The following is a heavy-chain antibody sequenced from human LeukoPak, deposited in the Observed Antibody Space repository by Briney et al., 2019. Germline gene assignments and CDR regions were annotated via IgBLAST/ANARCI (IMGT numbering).Heavy chain of an antibody. CDR2: INPNSGGT. J-gene: IGHJ5*01. CDR3: ARDVSGSGWFDS. V-gene: IGHV1-2*02. D-gene: IGHD3-10*01. Sequence: ASVKVSCKASGYTFTGYYMHWVRQAPGQGLEWMGWINPNSGGTNYAQKFQGRVTMTRDTSISTAYMQLSRLRSDDTAVYSCARDVSGSGWFDSWGQGTLVTVSP. CDR1: GYTFTGYY.